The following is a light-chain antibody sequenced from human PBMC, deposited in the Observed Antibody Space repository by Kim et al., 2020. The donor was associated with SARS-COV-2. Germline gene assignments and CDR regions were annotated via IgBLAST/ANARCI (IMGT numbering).Light chain of an antibody. CDR3: AAWDDSLNGWG. CDR1: SSNIGRNT. V-gene: IGLV1-44*01. J-gene: IGLJ3*02. CDR2: SNN. Sequence: GQRVTISCSGSSSNIGRNTVNWYQQLPGTAPKLLIYSNNQRPSWVPDRFYGSKSGNSASLAISGLQSEDEADYYCAAWDDSLNGWGFGGGTQLTVL.